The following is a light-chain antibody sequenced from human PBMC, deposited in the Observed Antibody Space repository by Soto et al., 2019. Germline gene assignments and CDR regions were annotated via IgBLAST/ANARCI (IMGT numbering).Light chain of an antibody. CDR2: LEGSGNY. CDR1: SGHSTYI. CDR3: QTWYSNSLI. J-gene: IGLJ2*01. V-gene: IGLV4-60*02. Sequence: QSVLTQSSSASASLGSSVKLTCTLSSGHSTYIIAWHQHQPGKAPRYLMKLEGSGNYNKGSGVPDRFSGSSSGADRDLIISKLQYEDEADYDCQTWYSNSLIFGGGTKLTVL.